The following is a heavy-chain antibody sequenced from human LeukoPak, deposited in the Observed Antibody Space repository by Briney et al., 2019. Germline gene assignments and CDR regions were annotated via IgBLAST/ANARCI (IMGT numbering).Heavy chain of an antibody. CDR2: VNPSGGST. Sequence: GASVKVSCKASGGTFSSYAISWVRQAPGQGLDWMGTVNPSGGSTTYAQKFQGRVTITRDTSTSTVYMELSSLRSEDTAVYYCARQIDVYDDNNDYQGFEYWGQGTLVTVSS. CDR1: GGTFSSYA. V-gene: IGHV1-46*01. D-gene: IGHD3-22*01. J-gene: IGHJ4*02. CDR3: ARQIDVYDDNNDYQGFEY.